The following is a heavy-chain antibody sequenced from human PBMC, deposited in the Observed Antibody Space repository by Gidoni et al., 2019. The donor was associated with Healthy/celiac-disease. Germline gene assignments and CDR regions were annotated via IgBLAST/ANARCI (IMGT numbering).Heavy chain of an antibody. CDR1: GLTFSSYA. J-gene: IGHJ4*02. CDR3: AKDGSWDILTGHDY. V-gene: IGHV3-23*01. Sequence: EVQLLESGVGLVQPGGSVRLFCAASGLTFSSYAMSWVLQAPGKGMEWVSAISGSGGSTYYADAVKGRFTISRDNSKNTLYLQMNSLRAEDTAVYYCAKDGSWDILTGHDYWGQGTLVTVSS. D-gene: IGHD3-9*01. CDR2: ISGSGGST.